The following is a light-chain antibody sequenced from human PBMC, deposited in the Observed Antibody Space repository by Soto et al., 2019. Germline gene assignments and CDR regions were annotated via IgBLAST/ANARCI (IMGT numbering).Light chain of an antibody. V-gene: IGKV3-15*01. J-gene: IGKJ4*01. CDR2: DAS. CDR3: QQYNKWPPLT. CDR1: QSVSSN. Sequence: EIVIAHASATLSFSPVERATLSCRASQSVSSNLAWYQQKPGQSPRLLIYDASTRATSIPARFSGSGSGTEFTLTISTLQSEDFAVYYCQQYNKWPPLTFGGGTKVDI.